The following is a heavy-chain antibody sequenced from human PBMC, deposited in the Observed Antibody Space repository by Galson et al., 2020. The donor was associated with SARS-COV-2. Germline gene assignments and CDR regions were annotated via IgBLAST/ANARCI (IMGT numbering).Heavy chain of an antibody. CDR3: ARVGYSYGLNPHFDY. V-gene: IGHV4-4*02. D-gene: IGHD5-18*01. CDR1: GGSISTYNW. CDR2: IYHSGST. Sequence: ASETLSLTCAVSGGSISTYNWWRWVRQPPGKGLAWIGEIYHSGSTNYKSSLKSRVTISVDKSKNQFSLKLSSVTAADTAVYYCARVGYSYGLNPHFDYWGQGTLVTVSS. J-gene: IGHJ4*02.